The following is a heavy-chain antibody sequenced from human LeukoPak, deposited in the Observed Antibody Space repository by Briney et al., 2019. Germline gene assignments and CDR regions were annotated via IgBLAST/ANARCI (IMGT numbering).Heavy chain of an antibody. J-gene: IGHJ4*02. D-gene: IGHD2-2*01. CDR2: INHSGST. Sequence: PSETLSLTCAVYGGSFGGYYWSWIRQPPGKGLEWIGEINHSGSTNYNPSLKSRVTISVDTSKNQFSLKLSSVTAADTAVYYCARVPGYCSSTSCDYWGQGTLVTVSS. CDR1: GGSFGGYY. V-gene: IGHV4-34*01. CDR3: ARVPGYCSSTSCDY.